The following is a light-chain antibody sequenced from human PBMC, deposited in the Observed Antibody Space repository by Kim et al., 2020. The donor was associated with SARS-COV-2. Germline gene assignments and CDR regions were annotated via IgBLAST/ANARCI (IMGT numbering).Light chain of an antibody. V-gene: IGLV3-19*01. CDR1: SLRSYY. CDR3: NSRDSNDNVV. CDR2: GKN. J-gene: IGLJ2*01. Sequence: SSELTQDPAVSVALGQTVRITCQGDSLRSYYATWYQLKPGQAPIVVIYGKNNRPSGIPDRFSGSSSGNTASLTITGTQAGDEADYYCNSRDSNDNVVFGGGTKVTVL.